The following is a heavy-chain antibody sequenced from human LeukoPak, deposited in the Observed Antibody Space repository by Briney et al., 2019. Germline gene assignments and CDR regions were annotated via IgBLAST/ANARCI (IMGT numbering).Heavy chain of an antibody. J-gene: IGHJ4*02. D-gene: IGHD3-22*01. CDR1: GFTFSSYG. V-gene: IGHV3-23*01. CDR2: VSGSGGST. Sequence: GGSLRLSCAASGFTFSSYGMSWVRRAPGKGLEWVSAVSGSGGSTYYADSVKGRFTISRDNSKNTLYLQMNSLRAEDTAVYYCAKDVGNYYDSSGYYSPLYYFDYWGQGTLVTVSS. CDR3: AKDVGNYYDSSGYYSPLYYFDY.